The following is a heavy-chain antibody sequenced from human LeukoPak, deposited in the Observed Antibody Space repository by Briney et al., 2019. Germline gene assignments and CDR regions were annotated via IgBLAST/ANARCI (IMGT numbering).Heavy chain of an antibody. CDR3: ARVGGSAYPSTGFDF. CDR2: IFHTGST. D-gene: IGHD3-16*01. J-gene: IGHJ5*01. Sequence: SETLSLTCTVSGDSISSGNYWGWIRQPPGKGLEWIGSIFHTGSTYFNLSLKSRVTISVDTSKNQFSLKLSSVTAADTAVYYCARVGGSAYPSTGFDFWGQGTLVTVSS. CDR1: GDSISSGNY. V-gene: IGHV4-38-2*02.